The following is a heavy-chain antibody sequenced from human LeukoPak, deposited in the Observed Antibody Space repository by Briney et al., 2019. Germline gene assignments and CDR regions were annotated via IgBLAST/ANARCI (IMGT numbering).Heavy chain of an antibody. V-gene: IGHV3-64D*09. CDR2: VSSNGGST. Sequence: GGSLRLSCSASGFTFSSYAMHWVRQAPGKGLEYVSAVSSNGGSTYYADSVKGRFTISRDNSKNTLYLQMSSLRAEDTAVYYCVKASDFWSGYSYYYGMDVWGQGTTATVSS. D-gene: IGHD3-3*01. CDR3: VKASDFWSGYSYYYGMDV. J-gene: IGHJ6*02. CDR1: GFTFSSYA.